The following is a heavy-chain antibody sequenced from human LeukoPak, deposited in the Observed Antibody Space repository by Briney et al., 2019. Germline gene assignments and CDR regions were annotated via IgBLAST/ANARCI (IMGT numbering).Heavy chain of an antibody. Sequence: PSETLSLTCTVSGGSISSYYWSWIRQPPGKGLECIGYIYYSGSTNYNPSLKSRVTISVDTSKNQFSLKLSSVTAADTAVYYCASATIFGAAYAFDIWGQGTMVTVSS. D-gene: IGHD3-3*01. J-gene: IGHJ3*02. CDR1: GGSISSYY. CDR3: ASATIFGAAYAFDI. V-gene: IGHV4-59*01. CDR2: IYYSGST.